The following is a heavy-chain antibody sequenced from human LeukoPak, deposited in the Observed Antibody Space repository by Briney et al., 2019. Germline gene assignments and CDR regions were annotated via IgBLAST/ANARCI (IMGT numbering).Heavy chain of an antibody. CDR1: GFTFSSYW. J-gene: IGHJ4*02. D-gene: IGHD4-23*01. CDR3: ARVRGTTVVTYTFDY. CDR2: INSDGSST. V-gene: IGHV3-74*01. Sequence: PGGSLRLSCAASGFTFSSYWMHWVRQAPGKGLVWVSRINSDGSSTSYADSVKGRFTISRDNAKNTLYLQMNSLRAEDTAVYYCARVRGTTVVTYTFDYWGQGTLVTVSS.